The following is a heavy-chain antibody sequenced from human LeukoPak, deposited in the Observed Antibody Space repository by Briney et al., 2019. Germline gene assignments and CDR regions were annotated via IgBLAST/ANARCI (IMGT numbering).Heavy chain of an antibody. CDR1: GYSFDTHW. Sequence: GESLKISCKGFGYSFDTHWIGWVRQMSGKGLEWMTFMYPANSDIRYSPSFQGQVTMSADKSITTAYLHWSDLKASDTAMYYCARTSVDYGGNALYFDYWGPGTPVTVSS. V-gene: IGHV5-51*01. D-gene: IGHD4-23*01. CDR2: MYPANSDI. J-gene: IGHJ4*02. CDR3: ARTSVDYGGNALYFDY.